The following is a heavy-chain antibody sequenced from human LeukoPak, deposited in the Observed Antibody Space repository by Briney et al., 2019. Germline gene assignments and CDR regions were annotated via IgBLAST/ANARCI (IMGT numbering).Heavy chain of an antibody. CDR3: ARDAPPYCTNGVCYGYYYYGMDV. V-gene: IGHV3-21*01. D-gene: IGHD2-8*01. CDR2: ISSSSSYI. J-gene: IGHJ6*02. Sequence: GGSLRLSCAASGLTFSSYSMNWVRQAPGKGLEWVSSISSSSSYIYYADSVKGRFTISRDNAKNSLYLQMNSLRAEDTAVYYCARDAPPYCTNGVCYGYYYYGMDVWGQGTTVTVSS. CDR1: GLTFSSYS.